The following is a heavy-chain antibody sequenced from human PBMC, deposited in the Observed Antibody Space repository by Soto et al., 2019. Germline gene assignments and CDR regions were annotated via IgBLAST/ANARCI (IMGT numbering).Heavy chain of an antibody. CDR3: AAERGGYKLDY. J-gene: IGHJ4*02. CDR1: GGTFSSYA. D-gene: IGHD3-10*01. Sequence: SVKVSCKASGGTFSSYAISWVRQAPGQGLEWMGGIIPIFGTANYAQKFQGRVTITRDMSTSTAYMELSSLRSEDTAVYYCAAERGGYKLDYWGQGTLVTVSS. CDR2: IIPIFGTA. V-gene: IGHV1-69*05.